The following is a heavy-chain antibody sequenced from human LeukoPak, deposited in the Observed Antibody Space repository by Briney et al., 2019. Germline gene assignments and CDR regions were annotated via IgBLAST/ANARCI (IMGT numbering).Heavy chain of an antibody. CDR1: GYTFTGYY. Sequence: ASVKVSCKASGYTFTGYYMHWVRQAPGQGLEWMGWINPNSGGTNYAQKFQGRVTMTRDTSISTAYMELSRLRSDDTAVYYCARDSGLHNAFDIWGQGTMVTVSP. CDR3: ARDSGLHNAFDI. J-gene: IGHJ3*02. D-gene: IGHD5-18*01. V-gene: IGHV1-2*02. CDR2: INPNSGGT.